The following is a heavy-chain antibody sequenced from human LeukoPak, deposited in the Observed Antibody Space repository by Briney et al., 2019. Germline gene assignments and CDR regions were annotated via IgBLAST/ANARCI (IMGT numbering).Heavy chain of an antibody. CDR3: AKRGKSKQWLVYLDY. V-gene: IGHV3-30*18. J-gene: IGHJ4*02. D-gene: IGHD6-19*01. Sequence: GGSLRLSCAASGFTFSSYGMHWVRQAPGKGLEWVAVISYDGSNKYYADSVKGRFTISRDNSKNTLYLQMNSLRAEDTAVYYCAKRGKSKQWLVYLDYWGQGTLVTVSS. CDR1: GFTFSSYG. CDR2: ISYDGSNK.